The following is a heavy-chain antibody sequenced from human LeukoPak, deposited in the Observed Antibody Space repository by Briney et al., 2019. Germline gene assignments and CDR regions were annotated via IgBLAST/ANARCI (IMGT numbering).Heavy chain of an antibody. Sequence: GKSLRLSCAGTGFTFSSYGIHWVRQAPGKGLEWVAVTSSDLNVKLYADSVKGRFTISRDNSRSTLYLQMNSLRPEDTAIYYCAREGYYGSGSPPSLYFGYWGQGTLVTVSS. D-gene: IGHD3-10*01. CDR3: AREGYYGSGSPPSLYFGY. J-gene: IGHJ4*02. CDR2: TSSDLNVK. V-gene: IGHV3-30*03. CDR1: GFTFSSYG.